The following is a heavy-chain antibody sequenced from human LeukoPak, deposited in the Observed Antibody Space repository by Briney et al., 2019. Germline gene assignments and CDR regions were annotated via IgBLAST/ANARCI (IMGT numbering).Heavy chain of an antibody. D-gene: IGHD3-22*01. CDR1: GFTFSSFG. J-gene: IGHJ4*02. CDR2: ILHDEK. CDR3: ARVGYYDSSGYLFDY. V-gene: IGHV3-33*05. Sequence: RSGRSLRLSCAASGFTFSSFGMHWVRQAPGGGLEWVALILHDEKHYADSVKGRFTISRDNSKNTLYLQMNSLRAEDTAVYYCARVGYYDSSGYLFDYWGQGTLVTVSS.